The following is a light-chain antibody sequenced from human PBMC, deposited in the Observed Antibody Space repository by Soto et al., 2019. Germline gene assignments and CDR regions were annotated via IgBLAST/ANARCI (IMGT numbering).Light chain of an antibody. CDR3: QRYNAFSQT. Sequence: DIQMTQSPSTLSPSVGDRVTITCRASQSINSWVAWFQQKPGKAPKVLIYDASTLESGVPSRFSGSGSGTEFTLTIDCLQPDDVATYYCQRYNAFSQTVGQVTKVEI. CDR1: QSINSW. J-gene: IGKJ1*01. V-gene: IGKV1-5*01. CDR2: DAS.